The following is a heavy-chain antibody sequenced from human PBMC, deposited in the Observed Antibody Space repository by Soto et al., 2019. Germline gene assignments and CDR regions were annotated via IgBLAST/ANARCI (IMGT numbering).Heavy chain of an antibody. CDR1: GFTFSSYG. V-gene: IGHV3-33*06. CDR2: IWSNGTSK. CDR3: AKGRSYYYYYGVDV. Sequence: GGSLRLSCAASGFTFSSYGMHWLRQAPGKGLEWVAVIWSNGTSKYYADSVKGRFTISRDNSKSTLYLQMNSLRAEDTALYYCAKGRSYYYYYGVDVWGQGTTVTVSS. J-gene: IGHJ6*02.